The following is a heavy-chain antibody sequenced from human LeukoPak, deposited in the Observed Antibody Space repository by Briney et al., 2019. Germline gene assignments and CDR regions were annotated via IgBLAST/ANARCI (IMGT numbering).Heavy chain of an antibody. D-gene: IGHD1-1*01. CDR2: ISSSSSYI. J-gene: IGHJ4*02. V-gene: IGHV3-21*01. CDR1: GVTFRSYS. CDR3: APFTYNWNDNGDY. Sequence: NSGGSLRLSCAASGVTFRSYSMNRVRQAPGKGLEWVSSISSSSSYIYYADSVKGRFTISRDNAKNSLYLQMNSLRAEDTAVYYCAPFTYNWNDNGDYWGQGTLVTVSS.